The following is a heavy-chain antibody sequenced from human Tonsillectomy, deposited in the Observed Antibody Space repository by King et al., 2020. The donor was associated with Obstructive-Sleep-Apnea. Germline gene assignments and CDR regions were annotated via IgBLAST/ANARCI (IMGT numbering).Heavy chain of an antibody. D-gene: IGHD3-22*01. J-gene: IGHJ4*02. Sequence: VQLVESGGGLVQPGGSLRLSCAASGFTFSSYWMHWVRQAPGKGLVWVSRINSDGSSTSYADSVKGRFTISRDNAKNTLYLQMNSLRAEDTAVYYCARGAILYYYYDSSLDYWGQGTLVTVSS. CDR2: INSDGSST. CDR1: GFTFSSYW. CDR3: ARGAILYYYYDSSLDY. V-gene: IGHV3-74*01.